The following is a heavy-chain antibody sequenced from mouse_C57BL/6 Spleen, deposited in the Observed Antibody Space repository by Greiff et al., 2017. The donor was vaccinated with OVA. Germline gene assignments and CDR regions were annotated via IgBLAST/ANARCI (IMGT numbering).Heavy chain of an antibody. D-gene: IGHD2-3*01. CDR2: INPNNGGT. Sequence: VQLQQSGPELVKPGASVKIPCKASGYTFPDYNMDWVKQSHGKSLEWIGDINPNNGGTIYNQKFKGKATLTVDKSSSTAYMELRSLTSEDTAVYYCARGGYSWFAYWGQGTLVTVSA. CDR3: ARGGYSWFAY. J-gene: IGHJ3*01. V-gene: IGHV1-18*01. CDR1: GYTFPDYN.